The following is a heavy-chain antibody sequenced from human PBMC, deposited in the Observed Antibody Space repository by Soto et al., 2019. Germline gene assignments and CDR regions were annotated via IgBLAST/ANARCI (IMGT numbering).Heavy chain of an antibody. J-gene: IGHJ6*02. Sequence: PSETLSLTCTVSGGSISSGGYYWSWIRQHPGKGLEWIGYIYYSGSTYYNPSLKSRVTISVDTSKNQFSLKLSSVTAADTAVYYCARVGIYGGYYYGMDVWGQGTTVTVSS. D-gene: IGHD4-17*01. CDR1: GGSISSGGYY. CDR2: IYYSGST. V-gene: IGHV4-31*03. CDR3: ARVGIYGGYYYGMDV.